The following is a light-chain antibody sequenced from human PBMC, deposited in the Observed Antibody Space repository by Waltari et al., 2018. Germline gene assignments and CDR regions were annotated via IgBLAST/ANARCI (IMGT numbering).Light chain of an antibody. V-gene: IGLV8-61*01. Sequence: QTVVTQEPSLSVSHGGTVTHTCALSSGSVSPTSYATWYQQTPGLPPRTLVYKGNSHSSGVPHRFSGSFLGNTAALTITVAQADDESHYFCFFYMGSGIWVSGGGTKLSVL. J-gene: IGLJ3*02. CDR3: FFYMGSGIWV. CDR2: KGN. CDR1: SGSVSPTSY.